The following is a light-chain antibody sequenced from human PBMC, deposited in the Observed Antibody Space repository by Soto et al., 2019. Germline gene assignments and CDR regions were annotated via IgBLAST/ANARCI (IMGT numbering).Light chain of an antibody. J-gene: IGKJ3*01. CDR3: QHYNGWPL. Sequence: EIVLTQSPGTLSLSPGERATLSCRASQSVSSSYLAWYQQRPGQTPRLLIYDASTRATGIPARFSGSGSGTEFSLTISSLQSEDFATYYCQHYNGWPLFGPGTKVDIK. CDR2: DAS. V-gene: IGKV3-15*01. CDR1: QSVSSSY.